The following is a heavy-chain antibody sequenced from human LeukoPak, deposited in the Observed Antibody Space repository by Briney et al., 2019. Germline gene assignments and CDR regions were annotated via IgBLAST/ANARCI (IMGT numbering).Heavy chain of an antibody. D-gene: IGHD3-22*01. Sequence: GGSLRLSCAASGFTFSSYSMNWVRQAPGKGLEWVAVISYDGTNKYYADSVKGRFTISRDNSKNTLYLQMNSLRAEDTAVYYCARGIVVVITDRCAFDIWGQGTMVTVSS. CDR2: ISYDGTNK. CDR3: ARGIVVVITDRCAFDI. V-gene: IGHV3-30*03. CDR1: GFTFSSYS. J-gene: IGHJ3*02.